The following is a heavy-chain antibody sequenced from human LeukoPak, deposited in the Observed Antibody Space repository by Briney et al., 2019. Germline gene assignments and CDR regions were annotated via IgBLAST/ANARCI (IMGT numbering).Heavy chain of an antibody. D-gene: IGHD6-13*01. CDR2: TYYRSKWYN. V-gene: IGHV6-1*01. J-gene: IGHJ3*02. Sequence: SQTLSLTCAISGDSVSSNSGAWNWMRQSPSRGLEWLGRTYYRSKWYNDYAVSVKSRITINPEISKNQFSLQLNSVTPEDTAVYYCARGYTAPDDAFHIWGQGTMVTVSS. CDR1: GDSVSSNSGA. CDR3: ARGYTAPDDAFHI.